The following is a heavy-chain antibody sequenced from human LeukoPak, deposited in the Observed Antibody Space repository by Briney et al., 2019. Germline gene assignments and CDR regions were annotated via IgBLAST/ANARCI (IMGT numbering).Heavy chain of an antibody. CDR1: GGTFSSYA. CDR3: ARDRKWGSSWQKYWYFDL. V-gene: IGHV1-69*05. CDR2: IIPIFGTA. D-gene: IGHD6-13*01. J-gene: IGHJ2*01. Sequence: ASVKVSCKASGGTFSSYAISWVRQAPGQGLEWMGGIIPIFGTANYAQKFQGGVTITTDESTSTAYMELSSLRPEDTAVYYCARDRKWGSSWQKYWYFDLWGRGTLVTVSS.